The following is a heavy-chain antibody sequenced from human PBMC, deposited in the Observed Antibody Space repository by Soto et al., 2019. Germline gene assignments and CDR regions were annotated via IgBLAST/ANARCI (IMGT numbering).Heavy chain of an antibody. D-gene: IGHD6-13*01. V-gene: IGHV4-34*01. CDR1: GGSFSGYY. CDR3: ARRSSSWYGGFDY. Sequence: SETLSLTCAVYGGSFSGYYWSWIRQPPCKGLEWIGEINHSGSTNYNPSLKSRVTISVDTSKNQFSLKLSSVTAADTAVYYCARRSSSWYGGFDYWGQGTLVTVSS. CDR2: INHSGST. J-gene: IGHJ4*02.